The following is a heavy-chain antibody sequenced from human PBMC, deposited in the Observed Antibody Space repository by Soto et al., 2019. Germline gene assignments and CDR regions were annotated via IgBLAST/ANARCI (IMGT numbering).Heavy chain of an antibody. Sequence: PVGSLRLSCAASGLPFSSYAMSWVRQAPGKGLEWVSAISGSGGSTYYADSVKGRFTISRDNSKNTLYLQMNSLRAEDTAVYYCAKVLGHEPYYYYGMDVWGQGTTVTVSS. CDR2: ISGSGGST. J-gene: IGHJ6*02. CDR1: GLPFSSYA. V-gene: IGHV3-23*01. CDR3: AKVLGHEPYYYYGMDV.